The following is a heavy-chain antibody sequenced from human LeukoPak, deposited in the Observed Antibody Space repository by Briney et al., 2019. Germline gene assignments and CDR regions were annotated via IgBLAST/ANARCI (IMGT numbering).Heavy chain of an antibody. J-gene: IGHJ6*02. CDR1: GFTFSSYA. V-gene: IGHV3-23*01. CDR2: ISGSGGST. Sequence: GGSLRLSCAASGFTFSSYAMSWVRQAPGEGLEWVSAISGSGGSTYYADSVKGRFTISRDNSKNTLYLQMNSLRAEDTAVYYCAKEVPTMVRGIGPYGMDVWGQGTTVTVSS. D-gene: IGHD3-10*01. CDR3: AKEVPTMVRGIGPYGMDV.